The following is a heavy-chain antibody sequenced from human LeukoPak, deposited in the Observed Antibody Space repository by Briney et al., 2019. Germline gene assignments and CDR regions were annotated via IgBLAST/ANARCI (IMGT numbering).Heavy chain of an antibody. CDR1: GFTFSNYG. D-gene: IGHD1-1*01. J-gene: IGHJ4*02. V-gene: IGHV3-33*01. CDR2: IWSDGTRD. Sequence: GGSLRLSCAASGFTFSNYGFHWVRQAPGKGLECVALIWSDGTRDNYADSVKGRFTISRDNSKNTLYLQLSSLRVEDTAVYYCPRDLSVGALEFWGQGTLVSVSS. CDR3: PRDLSVGALEF.